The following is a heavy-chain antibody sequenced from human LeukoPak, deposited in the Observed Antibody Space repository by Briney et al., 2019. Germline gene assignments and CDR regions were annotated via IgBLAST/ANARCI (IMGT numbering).Heavy chain of an antibody. CDR1: GFTFDDYA. CDR2: ISWNSGSI. D-gene: IGHD6-13*01. Sequence: PGGSLRLSCAASGFTFDDYAMHWVRQAPGKGLEWVSGISWNSGSIGYADSVKGRFTISRDNAKNSLYLQMNSLGAEDTALYYCAKADSSSWYVNYYYFDYWGQGTLVTVSS. V-gene: IGHV3-9*01. CDR3: AKADSSSWYVNYYYFDY. J-gene: IGHJ4*02.